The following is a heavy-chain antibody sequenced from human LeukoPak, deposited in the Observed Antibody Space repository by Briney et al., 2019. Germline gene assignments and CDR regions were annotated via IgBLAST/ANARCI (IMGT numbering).Heavy chain of an antibody. CDR3: ARDRAWNYFDY. CDR1: GFTFSRHG. CDR2: ISNDESRK. Sequence: PGGSLRLSCAPSGFTFSRHGMHWVRQAPGSGLEWVAIISNDESRKYYAHSVEGRFTISRDNSKNTLYLQMDSLRAEDTAVYYCARDRAWNYFDYWGQGTLVTVSS. D-gene: IGHD3-3*01. J-gene: IGHJ4*02. V-gene: IGHV3-30*03.